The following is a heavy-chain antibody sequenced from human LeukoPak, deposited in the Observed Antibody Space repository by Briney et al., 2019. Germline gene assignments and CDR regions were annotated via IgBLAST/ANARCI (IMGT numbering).Heavy chain of an antibody. CDR1: GYSFTSYW. CDR3: ARPPLGHSSGYPFDY. CDR2: IYPGDSDT. D-gene: IGHD3-22*01. Sequence: GESLKISCKASGYSFTSYWIGWVRQMPGKGLEWMGIIYPGDSDTRYSPSFQGQVTISADKSISTAYLQWSSLKASDTAMYYCARPPLGHSSGYPFDYWGQGTLVTVSS. V-gene: IGHV5-51*01. J-gene: IGHJ4*02.